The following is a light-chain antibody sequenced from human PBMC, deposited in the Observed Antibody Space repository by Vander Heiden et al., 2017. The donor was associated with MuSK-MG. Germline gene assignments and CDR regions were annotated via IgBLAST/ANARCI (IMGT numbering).Light chain of an antibody. Sequence: AIHMTQSPSSLSASVGDRVTITCRASQGIRNDLGWYQQKPGKAPKLLIYAASSLQSGVPSRFSGSGSGTDFTLTISSLQPEDFATYYCRQDYNYPPTFGQGTKVEIK. J-gene: IGKJ1*01. V-gene: IGKV1-6*01. CDR3: RQDYNYPPT. CDR1: QGIRND. CDR2: AAS.